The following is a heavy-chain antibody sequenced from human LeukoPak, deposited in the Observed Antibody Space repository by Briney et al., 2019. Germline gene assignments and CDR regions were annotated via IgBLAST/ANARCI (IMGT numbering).Heavy chain of an antibody. J-gene: IGHJ5*02. Sequence: SQTLSLTCAISGDSVSSNSVAWNWIRQSPSRGLEWLGRAYYRSRWYSDYAVSVKGRITINPDTSKNQFSLQLNSVTPEDTAVYYCARDLGWFDPWGQGILVTVSS. CDR2: AYYRSRWYS. CDR1: GDSVSSNSVA. CDR3: ARDLGWFDP. V-gene: IGHV6-1*01.